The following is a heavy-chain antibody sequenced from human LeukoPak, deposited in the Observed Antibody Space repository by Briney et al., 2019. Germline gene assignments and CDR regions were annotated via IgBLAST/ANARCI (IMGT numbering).Heavy chain of an antibody. J-gene: IGHJ5*02. Sequence: GGSLRLSCAASGFTFSNYWIHWVRQAPGKGLVWVSRIDNAGSITTYADSVKGRFTISRDNAKNTVYLEMNSLSVEDTATYYCIRDFRSADLWGQGTLVTVTS. CDR3: IRDFRSADL. V-gene: IGHV3-74*03. CDR1: GFTFSNYW. CDR2: IDNAGSIT.